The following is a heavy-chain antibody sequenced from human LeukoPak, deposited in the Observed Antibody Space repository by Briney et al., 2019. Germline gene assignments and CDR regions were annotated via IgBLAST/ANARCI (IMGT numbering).Heavy chain of an antibody. CDR2: IYYTGTT. Sequence: SQTLSLTCTVSGDSISSGGYYWSWIRQHPGKGLEWIGCIYYTGTTYYNTSLQSRVTISVDTSKNQISLKLSSVTAADTAVYYCARLRYFDWSKFDPWGQGTLVTVSS. CDR1: GDSISSGGYY. CDR3: ARLRYFDWSKFDP. V-gene: IGHV4-31*03. J-gene: IGHJ5*02. D-gene: IGHD3-9*01.